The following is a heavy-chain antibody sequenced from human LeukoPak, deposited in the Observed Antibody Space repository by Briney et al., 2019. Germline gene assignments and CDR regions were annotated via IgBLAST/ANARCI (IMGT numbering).Heavy chain of an antibody. D-gene: IGHD4-17*01. CDR1: GFTFSSYN. V-gene: IGHV3-48*01. J-gene: IGHJ4*02. CDR2: ISTSSKTI. CDR3: AKEEPTYGDYGDYFDY. Sequence: SGGSLRLSCAASGFTFSSYNMNWVRQAPGKGLEWVSYISTSSKTIYYADSVKGRFTISRDNGRNSLYLQMNSLRAEDTAVYYCAKEEPTYGDYGDYFDYWGQGTLVTVSS.